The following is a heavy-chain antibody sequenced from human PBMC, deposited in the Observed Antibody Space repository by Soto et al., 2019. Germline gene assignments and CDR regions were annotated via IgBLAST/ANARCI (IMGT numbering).Heavy chain of an antibody. V-gene: IGHV3-48*03. Sequence: GGSLRLSCVGSGFTFSTYEMQWVRQATGKGLEWVSYISSGGSTIFYGGSVKGRFTVSRDNDRSSLYLQMNSLRVEDSGVYYCARIGTVLTPDDSWGQGTLVTVSS. D-gene: IGHD2-21*02. CDR2: ISSGGSTI. CDR1: GFTFSTYE. CDR3: ARIGTVLTPDDS. J-gene: IGHJ4*02.